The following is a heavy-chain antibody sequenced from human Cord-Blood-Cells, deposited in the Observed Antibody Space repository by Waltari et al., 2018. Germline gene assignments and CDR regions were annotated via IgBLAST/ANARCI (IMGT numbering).Heavy chain of an antibody. J-gene: IGHJ4*02. V-gene: IGHV4-39*07. D-gene: IGHD3-22*01. CDR2: IYYSGST. CDR3: ASYDSSGLYFDY. CDR1: GGSLSSSSSS. Sequence: QLQLQESGPGLVKPSETLSLTCTVSGGSLSSSSSSWGWLRQPPGKGLEWIGSIYYSGSTYYNPSLKSRVTISVDTSKNQFSLKLSSVTAADTAVYYCASYDSSGLYFDYWGQGTLVTVSS.